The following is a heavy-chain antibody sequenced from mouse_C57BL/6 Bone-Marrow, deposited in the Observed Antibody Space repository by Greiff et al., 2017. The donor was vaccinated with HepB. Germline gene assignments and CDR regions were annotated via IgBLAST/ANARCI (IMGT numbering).Heavy chain of an antibody. V-gene: IGHV1-5*01. CDR1: GYTFPSYW. D-gene: IGHD2-2*01. CDR2: IYPGKSDT. Sequence: EVQLQESGPVLARPGASVKMSCKTSGYTFPSYWMHWVKQRPGQGLEWIGAIYPGKSDTSYNQKFKGKAKLTAVTSASTAYMELSSLTKEDSAVYDGTRDGYDKDYAMDYWGQGTSVTVSS. J-gene: IGHJ4*01. CDR3: TRDGYDKDYAMDY.